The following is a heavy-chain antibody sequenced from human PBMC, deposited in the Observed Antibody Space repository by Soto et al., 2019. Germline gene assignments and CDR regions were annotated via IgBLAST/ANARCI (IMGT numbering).Heavy chain of an antibody. J-gene: IGHJ4*02. CDR3: AREYSNSPEAFDY. V-gene: IGHV4-61*01. CDR1: GGSVNSDFYY. CDR2: IYYTGST. D-gene: IGHD6-6*01. Sequence: SETLSLTCTVSGGSVNSDFYYWSWIRQPPGKGLEWIGYIYYTGSTNYNPSLKSRVTISLDTSRNQFSLKLSSVTAADTAVFYCAREYSNSPEAFDYCGQGALVTVPS.